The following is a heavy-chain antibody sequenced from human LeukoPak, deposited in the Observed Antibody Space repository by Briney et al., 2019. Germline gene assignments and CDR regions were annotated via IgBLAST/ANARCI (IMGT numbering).Heavy chain of an antibody. CDR1: GFTFSNNT. D-gene: IGHD3-22*01. Sequence: GGSLRLSCAASGFTFSNNTMHWVRQAPGKGLEWLAVISYDGANKYYADSVKGRFTISRDNSKNTLYLQMNSLRSEDTAVYYCARPAFTMIVVAYFQHWGQGTLVTVSS. CDR2: ISYDGANK. CDR3: ARPAFTMIVVAYFQH. V-gene: IGHV3-30*04. J-gene: IGHJ1*01.